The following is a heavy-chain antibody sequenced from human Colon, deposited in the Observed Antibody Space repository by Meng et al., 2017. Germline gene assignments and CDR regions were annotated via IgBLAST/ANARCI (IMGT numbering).Heavy chain of an antibody. CDR3: ARGYKWFDLDP. CDR1: RGSHPTYY. Sequence: VPSPPAGPELLKPSETLSLTCAVSRGSHPTYYWSWIRQSPRRGLEWLGHIHDTGTSNYSPSLGSRVTISLDTSRSHFSLKLTSLTAADTAVYYCARGYKWFDLDPWGQGTLVTVSS. J-gene: IGHJ5*02. V-gene: IGHV4-59*01. D-gene: IGHD3-10*01. CDR2: IHDTGTS.